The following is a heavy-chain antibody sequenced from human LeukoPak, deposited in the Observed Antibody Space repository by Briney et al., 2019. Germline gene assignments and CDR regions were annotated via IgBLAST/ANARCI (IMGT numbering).Heavy chain of an antibody. CDR3: ARDERLLSFLK. J-gene: IGHJ4*02. Sequence: PGGSLRLSCAASGFTFSSYAMSWVRQAPGKGLEWVSGISGSGGNTYYADSVKGRFTISRDNSKNTLYLQMNSLRAEDTAIYYCARDERLLSFLKWGQGTLVTVSS. D-gene: IGHD3-3*01. V-gene: IGHV3-23*01. CDR2: ISGSGGNT. CDR1: GFTFSSYA.